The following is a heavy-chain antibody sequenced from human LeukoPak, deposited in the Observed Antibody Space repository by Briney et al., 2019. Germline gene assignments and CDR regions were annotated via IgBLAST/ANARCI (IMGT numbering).Heavy chain of an antibody. D-gene: IGHD6-13*01. V-gene: IGHV3-23*01. Sequence: GGSLRLSCAASGFTFSSYALTWVRQAPGKGLEWVSGIRDNGDTTYYADSVKGRFTISRDNSKNTLYLQTNSLRAEDTALYYCVKARGYSSSSSFDYWGQGTLVTVSS. CDR2: IRDNGDTT. CDR1: GFTFSSYA. J-gene: IGHJ4*02. CDR3: VKARGYSSSSSFDY.